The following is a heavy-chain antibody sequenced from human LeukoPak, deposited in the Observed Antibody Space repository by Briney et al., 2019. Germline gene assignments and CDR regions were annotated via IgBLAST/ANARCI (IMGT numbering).Heavy chain of an antibody. V-gene: IGHV3-53*04. Sequence: PGGSLSLSCAASGCFVTSNYVSWVRQARGKGLEWVSVIYSGGSTYYADSVKGRFPISRNISKNRLILQMNSRGAEDTAVYYWATGLGITMFRGGNYGSDVWGQGTTVTVSS. CDR3: ATGLGITMFRGGNYGSDV. CDR1: GCFVTSNY. D-gene: IGHD3-10*02. J-gene: IGHJ6*02. CDR2: IYSGGST.